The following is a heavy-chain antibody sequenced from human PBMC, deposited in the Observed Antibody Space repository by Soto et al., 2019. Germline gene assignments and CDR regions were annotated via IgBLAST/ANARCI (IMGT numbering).Heavy chain of an antibody. Sequence: SVKVSCKASGGTFSSYAISWVRQAPGQGLEWMGGIIPIFGTANYAQKFQGRVTITADESTSTAYMELSSLRSEDTAVYYCASIAARPGGWWFDPWGQGTLVTVSS. CDR3: ASIAARPGGWWFDP. CDR2: IIPIFGTA. V-gene: IGHV1-69*13. J-gene: IGHJ5*02. D-gene: IGHD6-6*01. CDR1: GGTFSSYA.